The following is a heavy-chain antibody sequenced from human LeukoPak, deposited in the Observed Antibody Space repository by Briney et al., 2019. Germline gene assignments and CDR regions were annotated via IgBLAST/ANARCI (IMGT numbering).Heavy chain of an antibody. Sequence: PSETLSLTCTVSGYSISSGYYWGWIRQPPGKGLEWIGSIYHSGSTYYNPSLKSRVTIPVDTSKNQFSLKLSSVTAADTAVYYCARDTVIGSGTYSFDYWGQGTLVTVSS. V-gene: IGHV4-38-2*02. CDR1: GYSISSGYY. CDR2: IYHSGST. CDR3: ARDTVIGSGTYSFDY. D-gene: IGHD1-26*01. J-gene: IGHJ4*02.